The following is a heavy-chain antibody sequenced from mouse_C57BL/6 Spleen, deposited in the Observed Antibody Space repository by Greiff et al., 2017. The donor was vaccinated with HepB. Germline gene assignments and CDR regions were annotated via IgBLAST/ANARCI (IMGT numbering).Heavy chain of an antibody. D-gene: IGHD2-5*01. CDR3: ARDYSNYGYFDY. Sequence: EVKLVESGGDLVKPGGSLKLSCAASGFTFSSYGMSWVRQTPDKRLEWVATISSGGSYTYYPDSVKGRFTISRDNAKNTLYLQMSSLKSEDTAMYYCARDYSNYGYFDYWGQGTTLTVSS. J-gene: IGHJ2*01. CDR1: GFTFSSYG. CDR2: ISSGGSYT. V-gene: IGHV5-6*02.